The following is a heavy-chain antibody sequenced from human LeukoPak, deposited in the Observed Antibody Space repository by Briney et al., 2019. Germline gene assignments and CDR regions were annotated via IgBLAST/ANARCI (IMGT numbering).Heavy chain of an antibody. D-gene: IGHD5-12*01. Sequence: ASVKVSCKASGYTFTGYYMHWVRQAPGQGLGWMGWINPNSGGTNYAQKFQGRVTMTRDTSISTAYMELSRLRSDVTAVYYCARARGATWAEYYYYGMDVWGQGTTVTVSS. J-gene: IGHJ6*02. CDR2: INPNSGGT. V-gene: IGHV1-2*02. CDR1: GYTFTGYY. CDR3: ARARGATWAEYYYYGMDV.